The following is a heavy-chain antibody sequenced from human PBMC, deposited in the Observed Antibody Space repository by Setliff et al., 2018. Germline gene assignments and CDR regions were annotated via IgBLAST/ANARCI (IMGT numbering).Heavy chain of an antibody. CDR3: ATRTPVTFSGVVTTV. CDR2: ITNYNGKT. J-gene: IGHJ4*02. D-gene: IGHD3-3*01. Sequence: ASVKVSCKASGYTFTSYGVSWVRQAPGQGLEWMGWITNYNGKTDYAQKFQDRVILTTDTSTNTAYMELRNLRPDDKAIYYCATRTPVTFSGVVTTVWGQGSLVTVSS. CDR1: GYTFTSYG. V-gene: IGHV1-18*01.